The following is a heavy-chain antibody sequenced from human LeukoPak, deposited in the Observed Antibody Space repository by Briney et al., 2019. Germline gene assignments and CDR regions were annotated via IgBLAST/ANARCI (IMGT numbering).Heavy chain of an antibody. J-gene: IGHJ6*02. CDR2: INPNSGGT. CDR3: ARPHIVLMSYGMDV. V-gene: IGHV1-2*02. Sequence: ASVTVSCKASGYTFTVYYMHWVRQAPGQGLEWMGWINPNSGGTNSAQKFQGRVTMTRDTSISTAYMELSRLRSDDTAVYYCARPHIVLMSYGMDVWGQGTTVTVSS. D-gene: IGHD2-8*01. CDR1: GYTFTVYY.